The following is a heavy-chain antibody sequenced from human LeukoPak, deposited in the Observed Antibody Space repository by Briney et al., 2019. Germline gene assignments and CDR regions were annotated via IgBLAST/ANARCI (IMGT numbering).Heavy chain of an antibody. Sequence: PSETLSLTCGVYGGSFSGYYWSWIRQPPGKGLEWIGEINHSGSTNYNPSLKSRVTISVDTSKNQFSLKLSSVTAADTAVYYCAAKYYYDSSGQQPNWYFVIWGHGTMVTVSS. J-gene: IGHJ2*01. CDR3: AAKYYYDSSGQQPNWYFVI. CDR1: GGSFSGYY. CDR2: INHSGST. D-gene: IGHD3-22*01. V-gene: IGHV4-34*01.